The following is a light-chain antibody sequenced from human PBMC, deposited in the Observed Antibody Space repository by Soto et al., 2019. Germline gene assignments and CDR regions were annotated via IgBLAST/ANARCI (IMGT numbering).Light chain of an antibody. V-gene: IGLV2-14*01. Sequence: QSVLTQPASVSGSPVQSITISCTGTSSDVGGYNYVSWYQQHPGKAPKLMIYEVSNRPSGVSNRSSGSKSGNTASLTISGLQAEDEADYYCSSYTSSTFYVFGTGTKVTVL. J-gene: IGLJ1*01. CDR3: SSYTSSTFYV. CDR1: SSDVGGYNY. CDR2: EVS.